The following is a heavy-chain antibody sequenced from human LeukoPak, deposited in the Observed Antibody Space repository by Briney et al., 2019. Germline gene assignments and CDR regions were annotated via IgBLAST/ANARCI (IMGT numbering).Heavy chain of an antibody. CDR1: GFTFGDYA. V-gene: IGHV3-49*04. Sequence: GGSLRLSCTASGFTFGDYAMSWVRQAPGKGLEWVGFIRSKAYGGTTEYAASVKGRFTISRDDSKSIAYLQMNSLKTEDTAVYYCTRDTVGATPSPNFDYWGQGTLVTVSS. J-gene: IGHJ4*02. CDR3: TRDTVGATPSPNFDY. CDR2: IRSKAYGGTT. D-gene: IGHD1-26*01.